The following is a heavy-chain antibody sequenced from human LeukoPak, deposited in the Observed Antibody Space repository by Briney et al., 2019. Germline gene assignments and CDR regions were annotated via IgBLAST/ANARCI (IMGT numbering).Heavy chain of an antibody. J-gene: IGHJ4*02. D-gene: IGHD6-13*01. Sequence: PSETLSLTCTVSGGSISTYHWNWIRQPPGKGLEWIGYIHYSESTKYNPSLKRRVSISVDTSKNQFSLKLNSVTAADTALYYCARGYSSLLWGQGTLVTVSS. V-gene: IGHV4-59*01. CDR2: IHYSEST. CDR3: ARGYSSLL. CDR1: GGSISTYH.